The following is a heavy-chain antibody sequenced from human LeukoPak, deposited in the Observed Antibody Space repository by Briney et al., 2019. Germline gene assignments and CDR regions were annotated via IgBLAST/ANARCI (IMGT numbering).Heavy chain of an antibody. Sequence: PGGSLRLSCAVSGFTFSAYAMSWVRQAPGKGLEWVSAMSGSGGMTYYADSVKGRFSISRDNSKYTLHLQMNSLRVEDTAIYYCTKDAGVIVTPMYYFDYWGQGTLVTVSS. J-gene: IGHJ4*02. CDR2: MSGSGGMT. CDR3: TKDAGVIVTPMYYFDY. V-gene: IGHV3-23*01. D-gene: IGHD3-16*02. CDR1: GFTFSAYA.